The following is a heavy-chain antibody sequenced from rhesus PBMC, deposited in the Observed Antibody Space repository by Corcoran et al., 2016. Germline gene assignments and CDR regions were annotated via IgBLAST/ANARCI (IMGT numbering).Heavy chain of an antibody. D-gene: IGHD6-31*01. Sequence: QVQLQESGPGLVKPSETLSLTCAVSGGSISSSNWWSWIRQPPGKGLECIGGIYSNRESTKHNRSLKSRVTISKDTSKNQFSVKVSDVTAADTAVYYCARRSSGWPEYYFDYWGQGVLVTVSS. CDR3: ARRSSGWPEYYFDY. CDR1: GGSISSSNW. J-gene: IGHJ4*01. V-gene: IGHV4S12*01. CDR2: IYSNREST.